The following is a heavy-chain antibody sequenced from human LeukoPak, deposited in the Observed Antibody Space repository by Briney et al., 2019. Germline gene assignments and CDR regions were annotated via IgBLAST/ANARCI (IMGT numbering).Heavy chain of an antibody. CDR1: GFTFSSYG. J-gene: IGHJ3*02. V-gene: IGHV3-30*02. CDR2: IRYDGSNK. Sequence: PGGSLRLSCAASGFTFSSYGMHWVRQAPGKGLEWVAFIRYDGSNKYYADSVKGRFTISRDNSKNTLYLQMNSLRAEDTAVYYCAREISSIAANDAFDIWGQGTMVTVSS. D-gene: IGHD2/OR15-2a*01. CDR3: AREISSIAANDAFDI.